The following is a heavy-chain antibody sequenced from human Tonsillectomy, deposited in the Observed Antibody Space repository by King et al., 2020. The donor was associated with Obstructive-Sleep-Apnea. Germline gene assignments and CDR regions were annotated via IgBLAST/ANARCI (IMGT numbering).Heavy chain of an antibody. Sequence: VQLVESGGGLVQPGRSLRLSCTASGFTFGDYAMSWFRQAPGKGREWVGFIRRKVYGGTTEYAEFLKGRFTISRDDSKSIAYLQMTSLKTEDTAVYYCTRDLGYYDTSGYLGFYWGQGTLVTVSS. CDR1: GFTFGDYA. V-gene: IGHV3-49*03. CDR2: IRRKVYGGTT. D-gene: IGHD3-22*01. J-gene: IGHJ4*02. CDR3: TRDLGYYDTSGYLGFY.